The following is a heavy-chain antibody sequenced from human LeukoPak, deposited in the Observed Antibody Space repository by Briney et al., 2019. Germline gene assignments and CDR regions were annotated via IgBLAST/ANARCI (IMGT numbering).Heavy chain of an antibody. Sequence: GGSLRLPCAASGFTFSSYGMHWVRQAPGKGLEWVAVISYDGSNKYYADSVKGRFTISRDNSKNTLYLQMNSLRAEDTAVYYCAKDEGYFDYWGQGTLVTVSS. CDR3: AKDEGYFDY. CDR1: GFTFSSYG. CDR2: ISYDGSNK. J-gene: IGHJ4*02. V-gene: IGHV3-30*18.